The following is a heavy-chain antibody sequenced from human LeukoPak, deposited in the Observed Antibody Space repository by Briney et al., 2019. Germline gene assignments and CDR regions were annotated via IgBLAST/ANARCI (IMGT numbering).Heavy chain of an antibody. CDR2: INHSGST. V-gene: IGHV4-39*07. CDR1: GGSISSSGYY. J-gene: IGHJ4*02. Sequence: PSETLSLTCTVSGGSISSSGYYWVWIRQPPGKGLEWIGEINHSGSTNYNPSLKSRVTISVDTSKKQFSLKLSSVTAAYTAVYYCARGGAAMGYFGDFDYWGQGTLVTVSS. D-gene: IGHD5-18*01. CDR3: ARGGAAMGYFGDFDY.